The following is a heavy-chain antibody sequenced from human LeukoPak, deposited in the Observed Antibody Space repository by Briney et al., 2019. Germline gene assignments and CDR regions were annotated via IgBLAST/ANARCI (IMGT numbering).Heavy chain of an antibody. D-gene: IGHD3-22*01. Sequence: GGSLRLSCAASGFTFSSYNMNWVRQAPGKGLEWVSSISSSSSYIYYADSVKGRFTISRDNAKNSLYLQMNSLRAEDTAVYYCARDSVGNYDSSGYYIDAFDIWGQGTMVTVSS. V-gene: IGHV3-21*01. CDR3: ARDSVGNYDSSGYYIDAFDI. CDR1: GFTFSSYN. CDR2: ISSSSSYI. J-gene: IGHJ3*02.